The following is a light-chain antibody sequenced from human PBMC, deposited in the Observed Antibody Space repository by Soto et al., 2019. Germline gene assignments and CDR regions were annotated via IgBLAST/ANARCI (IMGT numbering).Light chain of an antibody. J-gene: IGLJ2*01. CDR3: QVWDSSSDPVV. Sequence: SYELTQPPSVSVAPGKTASITFGGNNIGSKSVHWYQQKPGQAPVLVIYYDSDRPSGIPERFSGSNSGKTATLTISRVEAGDEAAYYCQVWDSSSDPVVFGGGTKLTVL. CDR2: YDS. CDR1: NIGSKS. V-gene: IGLV3-21*04.